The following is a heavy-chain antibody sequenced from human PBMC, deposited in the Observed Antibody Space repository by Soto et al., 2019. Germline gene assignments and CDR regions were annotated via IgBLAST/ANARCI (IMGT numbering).Heavy chain of an antibody. V-gene: IGHV1-3*01. Sequence: QVQLVQSGAEVKKPGGSVKVSCKASGYTFTSYAMHWVRQAPGQRLEWMGWINAGNGNTKYSQKFQGRVTITRDTSASTAYMELSSLRSEDTAVYYCAREDTMIFGLTFWGQGTLVTVSS. CDR2: INAGNGNT. CDR1: GYTFTSYA. CDR3: AREDTMIFGLTF. D-gene: IGHD3-3*01. J-gene: IGHJ4*02.